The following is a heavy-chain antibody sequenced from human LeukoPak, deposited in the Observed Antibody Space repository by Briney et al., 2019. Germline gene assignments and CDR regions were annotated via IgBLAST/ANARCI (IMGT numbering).Heavy chain of an antibody. CDR1: GFTFSSYA. Sequence: PGGSLRLSCAASGFTFSSYAMTWVRQAAGEGLEWVSIISGGGNSTYYADSVKGRFTISRDNSKNTLYLQMNSLRAEDTAIYYCAKARGSGYDWDYFDYWGQGTLVTVSS. CDR2: ISGGGNST. D-gene: IGHD5-12*01. V-gene: IGHV3-23*01. CDR3: AKARGSGYDWDYFDY. J-gene: IGHJ4*02.